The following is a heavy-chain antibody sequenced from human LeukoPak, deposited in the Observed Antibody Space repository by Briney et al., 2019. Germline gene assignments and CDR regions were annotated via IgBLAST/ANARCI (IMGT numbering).Heavy chain of an antibody. D-gene: IGHD1-26*01. V-gene: IGHV3-53*01. Sequence: GGSLRLSCAASGFTVSSDHMSWVRQAPGKGLEWVSVIYAGGSTYYADSVKGRFTISRDNFKDTVFLQMNSLRAEDTAVYYCARVWELSFDYWGQGTLVTVSS. CDR1: GFTVSSDH. J-gene: IGHJ4*02. CDR2: IYAGGST. CDR3: ARVWELSFDY.